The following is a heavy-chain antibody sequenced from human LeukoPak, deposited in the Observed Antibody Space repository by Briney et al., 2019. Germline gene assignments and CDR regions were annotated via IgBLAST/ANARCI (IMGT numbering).Heavy chain of an antibody. V-gene: IGHV1-69*06. Sequence: HVASVKVSCKASGYTFTGYYMHWVRQAPGQGLEWMGGIIPIFGTANYAQKFQGRVTITADKSTSTAYMELSSLRAEDTAVYYCAKDGGIWFGESPSLDVWGKGTTVTISS. CDR1: GYTFTGYY. CDR3: AKDGGIWFGESPSLDV. D-gene: IGHD3-10*01. J-gene: IGHJ6*04. CDR2: IIPIFGTA.